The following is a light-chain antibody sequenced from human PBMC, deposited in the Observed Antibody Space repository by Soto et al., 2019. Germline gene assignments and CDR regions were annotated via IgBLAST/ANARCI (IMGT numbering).Light chain of an antibody. CDR3: AAWDDSLNGYV. CDR2: SNN. Sequence: QSVLTQPPSASGTPGQRVTISCSGSSSNLGSNTVTWYQQLPGTAPKLVIYSNNQRPSGVPDRFSGSKSGTSASLAISGLQSEDEADYYCAAWDDSLNGYVFGTGTKVTVL. V-gene: IGLV1-44*01. J-gene: IGLJ1*01. CDR1: SSNLGSNT.